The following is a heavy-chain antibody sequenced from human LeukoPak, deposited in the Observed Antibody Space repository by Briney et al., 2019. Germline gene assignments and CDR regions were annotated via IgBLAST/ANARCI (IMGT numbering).Heavy chain of an antibody. CDR2: ISYDGSNK. CDR3: ARDQRESIAVAGTLDY. CDR1: GFTFSNYV. J-gene: IGHJ4*02. D-gene: IGHD6-19*01. V-gene: IGHV3-30*03. Sequence: PGGSLRLSCEVSGFTFSNYVMMWVRQAPGKGLEWVAVISYDGSNKYYADSVKGRFTISRDNSKNTLYLQMNSLRAEDTAVYYCARDQRESIAVAGTLDYWGQGTLVTVSS.